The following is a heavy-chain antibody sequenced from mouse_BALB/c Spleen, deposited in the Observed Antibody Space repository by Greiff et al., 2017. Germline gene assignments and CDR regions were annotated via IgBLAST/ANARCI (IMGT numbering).Heavy chain of an antibody. V-gene: IGHV1-7*01. CDR2: INPSTGYT. Sequence: QVQLKQSGAELAKPGASVKMSCKASGYTFTSYWMHWVKQRPGQGLEWIGYINPSTGYTEYNQKFKDKATLTADKSSSTAYMQLSSLTSEDSAVYYCASTVVPSFAYWGQGTLVTVSA. D-gene: IGHD1-1*01. J-gene: IGHJ3*01. CDR1: GYTFTSYW. CDR3: ASTVVPSFAY.